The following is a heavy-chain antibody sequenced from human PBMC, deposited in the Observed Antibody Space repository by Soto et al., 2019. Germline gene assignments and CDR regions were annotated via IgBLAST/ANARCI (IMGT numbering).Heavy chain of an antibody. Sequence: SETLSLTCTVSGGSISSSSYYWGWIRQPPGKGLEWIGSIYYSGSTYYNPSLKSRVTISVDTSKNQFSLKLSSVTAADTAVYYCARQTTYDYVWGSYHRLGPVWGQGTLVTV. D-gene: IGHD3-16*02. V-gene: IGHV4-39*01. CDR2: IYYSGST. CDR3: ARQTTYDYVWGSYHRLGPV. CDR1: GGSISSSSYY. J-gene: IGHJ4*02.